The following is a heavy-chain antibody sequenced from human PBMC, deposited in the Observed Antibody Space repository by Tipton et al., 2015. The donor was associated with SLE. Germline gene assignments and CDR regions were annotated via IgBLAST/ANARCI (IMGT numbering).Heavy chain of an antibody. CDR1: GGSISSYY. Sequence: LRLSCTVSGGSISSYYWSWIRQPPGKGLEWIGYIYYSGSTNYNPSLKSRVTISVDTSKNQFSLKLSSVTAADTAVYYCARGGAAGSYFDYWGQGTLVTVSS. CDR2: IYYSGST. CDR3: ARGGAAGSYFDY. D-gene: IGHD6-13*01. V-gene: IGHV4-59*01. J-gene: IGHJ4*02.